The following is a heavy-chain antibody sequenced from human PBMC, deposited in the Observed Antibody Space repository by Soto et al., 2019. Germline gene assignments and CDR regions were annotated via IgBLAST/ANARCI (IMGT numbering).Heavy chain of an antibody. Sequence: QVQLQESGPGLVKPSQTLSLTCTVSGGSISSGGYYWSWIRQHPGKGLEWIGYIYYSGRTYYNPSLKSRVTISVDTSKNQYSLKLSSVTAADTAVYYCARESVVVAAIPGAENWFDPWGQGTLVTVSS. D-gene: IGHD2-15*01. V-gene: IGHV4-31*03. CDR1: GGSISSGGYY. CDR3: ARESVVVAAIPGAENWFDP. CDR2: IYYSGRT. J-gene: IGHJ5*02.